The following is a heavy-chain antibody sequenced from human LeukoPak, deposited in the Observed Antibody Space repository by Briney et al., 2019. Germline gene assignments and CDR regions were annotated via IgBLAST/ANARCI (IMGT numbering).Heavy chain of an antibody. D-gene: IGHD6-6*01. CDR3: ARDQYSSSSIVFDY. CDR2: ISSSSSTI. Sequence: PGGSLRLSCAAPGFTFSSYSMNWVRQAPGKGLEWVSYISSSSSTIYYADSVKGRFTISRDNAKNSLYLQMNSLRAEDTAVYYCARDQYSSSSIVFDYWGQGTLVTVSS. V-gene: IGHV3-48*01. CDR1: GFTFSSYS. J-gene: IGHJ4*02.